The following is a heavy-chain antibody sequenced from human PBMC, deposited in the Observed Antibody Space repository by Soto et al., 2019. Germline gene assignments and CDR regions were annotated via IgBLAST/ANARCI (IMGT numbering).Heavy chain of an antibody. CDR2: ISYDGSNK. V-gene: IGHV3-30-3*01. CDR3: ARVLSVTYYDFWSGYSDGMDV. J-gene: IGHJ6*02. CDR1: VFTFSSYA. Sequence: GGSLRLSCAASVFTFSSYAMHWVRQAPGKGLEWVAVISYDGSNKYYADSVKGRFTISRDNSKNTLYLQMNSLRAEDTAVYYCARVLSVTYYDFWSGYSDGMDVWGQGNTVTVSS. D-gene: IGHD3-3*01.